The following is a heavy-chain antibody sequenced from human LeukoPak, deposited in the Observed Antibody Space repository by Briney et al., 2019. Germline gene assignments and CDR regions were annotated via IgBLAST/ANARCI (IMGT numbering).Heavy chain of an antibody. J-gene: IGHJ4*02. CDR1: GGSISSSNW. Sequence: SGTLSLTCAVSGGSISSSNWWSWVRQPPGKGLEWIGEIYHSGSTNYNPSLKSRVTISVDKSKNQFSLKLSSVIAADTAVYYCARGGHSSSYYIDYWGQGTPVTVSS. V-gene: IGHV4-4*02. CDR3: ARGGHSSSYYIDY. D-gene: IGHD6-6*01. CDR2: IYHSGST.